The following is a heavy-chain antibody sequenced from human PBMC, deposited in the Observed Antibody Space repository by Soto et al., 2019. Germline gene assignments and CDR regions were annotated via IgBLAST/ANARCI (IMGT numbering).Heavy chain of an antibody. CDR2: ISGSGGST. D-gene: IGHD3-10*01. V-gene: IGHV3-23*01. CDR3: ARDYYGSGSYDTFDY. CDR1: GFTFSSYA. Sequence: EVQLLESGGGLVQPGGSLRLSCAASGFTFSSYAMSWVRQAPGKGLEWVSAISGSGGSTYYADSVKGRFTIPRDNSKNTLYLQMNSLRAEDTAVYYCARDYYGSGSYDTFDYWGQGTLVTVSS. J-gene: IGHJ4*02.